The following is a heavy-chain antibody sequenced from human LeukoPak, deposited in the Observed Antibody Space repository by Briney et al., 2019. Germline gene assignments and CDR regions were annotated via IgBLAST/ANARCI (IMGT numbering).Heavy chain of an antibody. J-gene: IGHJ5*02. D-gene: IGHD2-2*01. Sequence: ASVKVSCKASGYTFTGYYMHWVRQAPGQGLEWMGWINPNSGGTNYAQKFQGRVTMTRDTSISTAYMELSRLRSDDTAAYYCARTIYCSSTSCYPNWFDPWGQGTLVTVSS. CDR2: INPNSGGT. CDR3: ARTIYCSSTSCYPNWFDP. CDR1: GYTFTGYY. V-gene: IGHV1-2*02.